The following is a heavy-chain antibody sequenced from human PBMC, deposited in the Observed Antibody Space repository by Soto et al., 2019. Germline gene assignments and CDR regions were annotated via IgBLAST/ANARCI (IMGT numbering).Heavy chain of an antibody. D-gene: IGHD3-3*01. CDR2: ISAYNGNT. CDR3: AREWVGDTIFGVVEGGMDV. V-gene: IGHV1-18*01. J-gene: IGHJ6*02. CDR1: GYTFTSYG. Sequence: QVKRVQSGAEVKKPGASVKVSCKASGYTFTSYGISWVRQAPGQGLEWMVWISAYNGNTNYAQKLQGRVTMTTDTSTSTAYMELRSLRSDDTAVYYCAREWVGDTIFGVVEGGMDVWGQGTTVTVSS.